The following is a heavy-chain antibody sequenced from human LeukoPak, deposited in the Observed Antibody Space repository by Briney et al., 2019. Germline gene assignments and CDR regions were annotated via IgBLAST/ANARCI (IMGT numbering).Heavy chain of an antibody. D-gene: IGHD6-19*01. CDR3: ASQDAVAGSRWIGGDAFDI. Sequence: PSETLPLTCAVYGGSFSGYYWSWIRQPPGKGLEWIGEINHSGSTNYNPSLKSRVTISVDTSKNQFSLKLSSVTAADTAVYYCASQDAVAGSRWIGGDAFDIWGQGTMVTVSS. CDR1: GGSFSGYY. V-gene: IGHV4-34*01. J-gene: IGHJ3*02. CDR2: INHSGST.